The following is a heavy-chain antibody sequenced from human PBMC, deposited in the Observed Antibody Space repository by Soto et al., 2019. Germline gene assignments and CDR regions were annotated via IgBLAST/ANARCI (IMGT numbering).Heavy chain of an antibody. D-gene: IGHD6-19*01. J-gene: IGHJ1*01. CDR3: ARDNSAWGIALAGGYFQH. CDR1: GYTFTSYG. V-gene: IGHV1-18*01. Sequence: QVQLVQSGAEVKKPGASVKVSCKASGYTFTSYGISWVRQAPGQGLEWMGWISAYNGNTNYAQKLQGRVTMTTDTSTSTAYMELRSLRSDDTAVYYCARDNSAWGIALAGGYFQHWGQGTLVTVSS. CDR2: ISAYNGNT.